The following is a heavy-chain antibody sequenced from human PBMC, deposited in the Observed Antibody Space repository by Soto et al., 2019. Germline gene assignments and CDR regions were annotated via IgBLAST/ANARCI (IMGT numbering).Heavy chain of an antibody. V-gene: IGHV3-66*01. CDR3: ASPRGDYGGDAFGI. J-gene: IGHJ3*02. Sequence: EVQLVDSGGGLVQPGGSLRLSCAASGFTVSSNYMSWVRQAPGKGLEWVSVIYSGGSTYYADSVKGRFTISRDNSKNTLYLKMNSLRAGDTDVYYCASPRGDYGGDAFGIWGQGTMVTVSS. CDR2: IYSGGST. D-gene: IGHD4-17*01. CDR1: GFTVSSNY.